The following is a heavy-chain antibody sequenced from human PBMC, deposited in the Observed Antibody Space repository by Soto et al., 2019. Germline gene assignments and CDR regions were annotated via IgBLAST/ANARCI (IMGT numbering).Heavy chain of an antibody. CDR2: IYSGGST. CDR1: GFTVSSNY. CDR3: ATEMATFEYNFES. D-gene: IGHD5-12*01. V-gene: IGHV3-53*01. J-gene: IGHJ4*02. Sequence: PGGSMRISFAASGFTVSSNYMSWVRQAPGKGLEWVSVIYSGGSTYYADSVKGRFTISRDNAKNSLYLQMNSLRAEDTAVYYCATEMATFEYNFESWGQGALVNVSS.